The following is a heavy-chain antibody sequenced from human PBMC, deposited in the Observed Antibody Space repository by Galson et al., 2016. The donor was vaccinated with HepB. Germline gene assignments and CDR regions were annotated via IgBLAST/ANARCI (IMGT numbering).Heavy chain of an antibody. CDR1: GGTFSHSA. CDR3: ARDLNDVGEMY. Sequence: SVKVSCKVSGGTFSHSAISWVRQAPGQGLEWMGGIIPIIGTANYAQKLQGRVTITADESTSTAYMELSSLRSEDTAVYYCARDLNDVGEMYWGQGTLVAVSS. V-gene: IGHV1-69*13. D-gene: IGHD3-16*01. J-gene: IGHJ4*02. CDR2: IIPIIGTA.